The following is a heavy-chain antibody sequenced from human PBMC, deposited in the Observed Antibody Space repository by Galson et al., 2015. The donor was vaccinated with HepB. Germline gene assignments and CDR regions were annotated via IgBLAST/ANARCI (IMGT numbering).Heavy chain of an antibody. CDR2: INHSGST. V-gene: IGHV4-34*01. CDR3: ARGIDSWSGYLEGTIYWYFDY. J-gene: IGHJ4*02. CDR1: GGSFSGYY. D-gene: IGHD3-3*01. Sequence: ETLSLTCAVYGGSFSGYYWSWIRQPPGKGLEWIGEINHSGSTNYNPSLKSRVTISVDTSKNQFSLKLSSVTAADTAVYYCARGIDSWSGYLEGTIYWYFDYWGQGTLVTVSS.